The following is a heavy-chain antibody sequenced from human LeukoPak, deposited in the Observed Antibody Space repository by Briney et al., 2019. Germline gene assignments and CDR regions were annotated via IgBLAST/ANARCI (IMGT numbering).Heavy chain of an antibody. D-gene: IGHD3-22*01. J-gene: IGHJ4*02. CDR1: GGSISSGSYY. CDR3: AREIYDSSGYYDY. Sequence: SETLSLTCTVSGGSISSGSYYWSWIRQPPGKGLEWIGYIYYSGSTNYNPSLKSRVTISVDTSKNQFSLKLSSVTAADTAVYYCAREIYDSSGYYDYWGQGTLVTVSS. CDR2: IYYSGST. V-gene: IGHV4-61*01.